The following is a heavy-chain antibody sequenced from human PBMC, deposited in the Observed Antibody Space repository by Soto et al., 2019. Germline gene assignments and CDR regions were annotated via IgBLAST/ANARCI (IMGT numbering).Heavy chain of an antibody. CDR1: GASFSGFY. J-gene: IGHJ4*02. Sequence: SETLSLTCSVSGASFSGFYWSWIRQSPGKGLEWIGEIDHSGITNHNTALKSRATMSVDTSKNQFSLKLRSVTAADTAVYYCARGVSVTLAVQGGAPDKNYFDSWSQGTLVTVSS. CDR3: ARGVSVTLAVQGGAPDKNYFDS. CDR2: IDHSGIT. D-gene: IGHD1-26*01. V-gene: IGHV4-34*04.